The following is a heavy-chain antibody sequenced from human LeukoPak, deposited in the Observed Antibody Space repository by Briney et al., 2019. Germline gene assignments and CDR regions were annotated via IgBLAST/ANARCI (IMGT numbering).Heavy chain of an antibody. CDR3: ARERLYDSSGYYYLYYFDY. Sequence: PSETLSLTCSVAAGSISSGSYYCGWLRQPAGRGLELFGLIYTSGSTNYSPSLKSRVTISVDTSKNQFSLKLSSVTAADTAVYYCARERLYDSSGYYYLYYFDYWGQGNLVTVSS. J-gene: IGHJ4*02. CDR2: IYTSGST. V-gene: IGHV4-61*02. CDR1: AGSISSGSYY. D-gene: IGHD3-22*01.